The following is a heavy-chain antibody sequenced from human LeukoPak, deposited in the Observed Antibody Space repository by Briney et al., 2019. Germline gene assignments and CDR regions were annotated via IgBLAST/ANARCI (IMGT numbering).Heavy chain of an antibody. CDR3: ARTLAELRDVFDI. D-gene: IGHD1-26*01. Sequence: SETLSLTCTVSGVSISSYYWSWIRQPPGKGLEWMGYIYYSGSTNYNPSLKSRVTISVDTTKNQFSLKLSSVTAADTAVYYCARTLAELRDVFDIWGQGTMVTVSS. CDR1: GVSISSYY. J-gene: IGHJ3*02. V-gene: IGHV4-59*01. CDR2: IYYSGST.